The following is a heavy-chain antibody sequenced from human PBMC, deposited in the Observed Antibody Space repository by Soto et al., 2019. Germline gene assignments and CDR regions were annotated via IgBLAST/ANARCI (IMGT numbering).Heavy chain of an antibody. CDR1: GGSISSSNW. J-gene: IGHJ4*02. Sequence: SETLSLTCAVSGGSISSSNWWSWVRQPPGKGLEWIGEIYHSGSTNYNPSLRGRVTISEDTSKNQFSLKLLSVTSADTAVYFCAAGEASSRNLAPYYLNFWGQGTLVTVSS. D-gene: IGHD6-13*01. CDR2: IYHSGST. CDR3: AAGEASSRNLAPYYLNF. V-gene: IGHV4-4*02.